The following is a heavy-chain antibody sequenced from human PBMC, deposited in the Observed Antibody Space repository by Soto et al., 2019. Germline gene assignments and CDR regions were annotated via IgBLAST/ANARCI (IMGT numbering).Heavy chain of an antibody. Sequence: QVRLVQSGAEVKEPGDSVRVSCEASGYTFTAYHIHWVRQAPGQGLEWMGWINPKFGDTGYAQDFQGRVSMTSDISISSVYKELSWLTSDDTAIYYCARNMDYYYGRGSGNGHGVWGQGTTVTVFS. J-gene: IGHJ6*02. CDR2: INPKFGDT. CDR1: GYTFTAYH. CDR3: ARNMDYYYGRGSGNGHGV. D-gene: IGHD3-10*02. V-gene: IGHV1-2*02.